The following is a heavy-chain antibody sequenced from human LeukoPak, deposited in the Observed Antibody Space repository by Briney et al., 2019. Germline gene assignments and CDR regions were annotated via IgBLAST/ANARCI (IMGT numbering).Heavy chain of an antibody. CDR2: ISGSGGST. CDR1: GFTFSSYA. D-gene: IGHD2-2*01. Sequence: GGSLRLSCAASGFTFSSYAMSWVRQALGKGLEWVSAISGSGGSTYYADSVKGRFTISGDNSKNTLYLQMNSLRAEDTAVYYCAKDLYVVVPAADYWGQGTLVTVSS. V-gene: IGHV3-23*01. CDR3: AKDLYVVVPAADY. J-gene: IGHJ4*02.